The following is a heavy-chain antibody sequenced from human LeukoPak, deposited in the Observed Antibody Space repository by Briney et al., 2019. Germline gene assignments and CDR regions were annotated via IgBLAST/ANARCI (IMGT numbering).Heavy chain of an antibody. CDR2: ISSSGSTI. J-gene: IGHJ4*02. D-gene: IGHD6-13*01. Sequence: GGSLRLSCAASGFTFSSYSMNWVRQAPGKGLEWVSYISSSGSTIYYADSVKGRFTISRDNAKNSLYLQMNSLRAEDTAVYYCARDQGAAAAGSDYWGQGTLVTVSS. V-gene: IGHV3-48*04. CDR1: GFTFSSYS. CDR3: ARDQGAAAAGSDY.